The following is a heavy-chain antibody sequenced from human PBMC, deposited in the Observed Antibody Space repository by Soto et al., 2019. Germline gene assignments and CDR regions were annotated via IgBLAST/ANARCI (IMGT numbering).Heavy chain of an antibody. D-gene: IGHD6-19*01. CDR3: ARDEHQWPVEITFDY. J-gene: IGHJ4*02. V-gene: IGHV3-21*01. CDR1: GFTFSSYS. Sequence: GGSLRLSCAASGFTFSSYSMNWVRQAPGKGLEWVSSISSSSSYIYYADSVKGRFTISRDNAKNSLYLQMNSLRAEDTAVYYCARDEHQWPVEITFDYWGKGTLVNVSS. CDR2: ISSSSSYI.